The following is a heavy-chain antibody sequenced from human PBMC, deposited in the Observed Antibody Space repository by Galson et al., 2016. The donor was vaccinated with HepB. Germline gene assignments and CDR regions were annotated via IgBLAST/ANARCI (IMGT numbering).Heavy chain of an antibody. J-gene: IGHJ4*01. V-gene: IGHV3-7*01. CDR2: IKQDGSEK. Sequence: SLRLSCAASGFTFSSFWMSWVRQAPGKELEWVANIKQDGSEKHYVASVKGRFTISRDNADSSLSLQMNSLRGEDTAVYYCATHDCTSTSCAHDYWGHGTLVTVSS. CDR3: ATHDCTSTSCAHDY. D-gene: IGHD2-2*01. CDR1: GFTFSSFW.